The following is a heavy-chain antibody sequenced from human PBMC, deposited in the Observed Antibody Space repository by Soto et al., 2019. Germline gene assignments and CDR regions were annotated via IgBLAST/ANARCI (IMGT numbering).Heavy chain of an antibody. V-gene: IGHV6-1*01. CDR1: GDSVSSNSAA. CDR3: AREGVLRYFDWLSPADIGALIDP. D-gene: IGHD3-9*01. Sequence: KQSQTLFTCAISGDSVSSNSAAWNWIRQSPSRGLEWLGRTYYRSKWYNDYAVSVKSRITINPDTSKNQFSLQLNSVTPEDTAVYYCAREGVLRYFDWLSPADIGALIDPWGQGTLVTVSS. J-gene: IGHJ5*02. CDR2: TYYRSKWYN.